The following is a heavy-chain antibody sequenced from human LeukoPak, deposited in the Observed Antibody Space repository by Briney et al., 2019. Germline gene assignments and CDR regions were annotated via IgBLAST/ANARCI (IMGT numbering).Heavy chain of an antibody. Sequence: QPGGPLRLSCAASGFTFSSYSMHWVRQAPGKGLEWVAFIRYDGSNKYYADSVKGRFTISRDNSKNTLYLQMNSLRAEDTAVYYCAKDLKAAILFDYWGQGTLVTVSS. CDR1: GFTFSSYS. D-gene: IGHD2-2*01. V-gene: IGHV3-30*02. CDR2: IRYDGSNK. J-gene: IGHJ4*02. CDR3: AKDLKAAILFDY.